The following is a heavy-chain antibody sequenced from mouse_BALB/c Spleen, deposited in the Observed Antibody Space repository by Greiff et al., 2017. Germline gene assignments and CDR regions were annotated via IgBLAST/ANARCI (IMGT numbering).Heavy chain of an antibody. V-gene: IGHV5-6-4*01. Sequence: EVKLVESGGGLVKPGGSLKLSCAASGFTFSSYTMSWVRQTPEKRLAWVATISSGGSYTYYPDSVKGRFTISRDNAKNTLYLQMSSLKAEDTAMYYCTRDMDYAMDYWGQGTSVTVSS. D-gene: IGHD1-1*02. CDR1: GFTFSSYT. CDR3: TRDMDYAMDY. J-gene: IGHJ4*01. CDR2: ISSGGSYT.